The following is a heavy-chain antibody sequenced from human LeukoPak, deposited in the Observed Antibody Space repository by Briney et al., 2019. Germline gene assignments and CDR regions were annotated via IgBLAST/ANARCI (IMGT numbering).Heavy chain of an antibody. V-gene: IGHV3-7*05. D-gene: IGHD1-26*01. Sequence: PGGSLILSCAASGFTFSSSWMKWVRQAPGKGLESVAVIKEDGSEKHYVDSVKGRFAISRDNAKNSLYLQMNNVRAEDTAVYFCAANTHSGYWGQGALVTVSS. CDR3: AANTHSGY. CDR2: IKEDGSEK. CDR1: GFTFSSSW. J-gene: IGHJ4*02.